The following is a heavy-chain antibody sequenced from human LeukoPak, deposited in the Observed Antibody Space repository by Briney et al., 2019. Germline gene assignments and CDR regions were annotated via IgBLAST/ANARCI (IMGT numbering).Heavy chain of an antibody. CDR1: GYTFSSHG. CDR3: ARASFGYFDSDDYFDS. Sequence: AAVKVSCKASGYTFSSHGISWVRQAPGQGPEWMGWINPYNGDTKSSQKVQGRVTMTTDTSSSTAYMELGSLRSDDTAVYYCARASFGYFDSDDYFDSWGQGTLVTVSA. V-gene: IGHV1-18*01. D-gene: IGHD3-22*01. CDR2: INPYNGDT. J-gene: IGHJ4*02.